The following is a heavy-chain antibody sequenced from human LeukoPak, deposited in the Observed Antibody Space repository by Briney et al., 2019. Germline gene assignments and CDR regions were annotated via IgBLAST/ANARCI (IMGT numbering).Heavy chain of an antibody. CDR1: GFTFDDYA. V-gene: IGHV3-9*01. J-gene: IGHJ4*02. CDR3: AKAAYYGSGRFDY. CDR2: ISWNSGHI. D-gene: IGHD3-10*01. Sequence: GGSLRLSCAASGFTFDDYAVHWVRQAPGKGLEWVSGISWNSGHIGYADSVKGRFTISRDNAKNSLYLQMNSLRAEDTAVYYCAKAAYYGSGRFDYWGQGTLVTVSS.